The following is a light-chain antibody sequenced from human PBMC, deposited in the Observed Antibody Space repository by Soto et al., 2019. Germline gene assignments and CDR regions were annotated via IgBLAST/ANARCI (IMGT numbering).Light chain of an antibody. CDR2: GAS. CDR1: QSVSSSD. J-gene: IGKJ1*01. Sequence: EIVLTQSPATLSLSPGERATLSCRASQSVSSSDLAWYQQKPGQAPRLLIYGASSRATGIPDRFSGSGSGTDFTLTISSLEPEDFAVFYCQQRSIWPWTFGQGTKVDIK. CDR3: QQRSIWPWT. V-gene: IGKV3D-20*02.